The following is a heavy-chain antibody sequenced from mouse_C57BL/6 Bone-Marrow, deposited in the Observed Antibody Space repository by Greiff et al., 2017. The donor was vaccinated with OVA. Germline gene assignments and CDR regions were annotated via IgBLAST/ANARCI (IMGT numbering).Heavy chain of an antibody. V-gene: IGHV1-15*01. D-gene: IGHD1-1*01. CDR2: IDPETGGP. CDR1: GYPFTDYE. Sequence: QVQLQQSGAELVRPGASVTLSCKASGYPFTDYEMPWVKQTPVHGLEGIGAIDPETGGPAYNQKFKGKAILTADKSASTAYMELRSLTSEDSAVYYCTNYYYGSSYGYFDVWGTGTTVTVSS. CDR3: TNYYYGSSYGYFDV. J-gene: IGHJ1*03.